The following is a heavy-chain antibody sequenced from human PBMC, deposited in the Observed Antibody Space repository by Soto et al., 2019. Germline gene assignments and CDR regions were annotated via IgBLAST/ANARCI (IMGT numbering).Heavy chain of an antibody. Sequence: PGGSLRLSCAASGFTFSSYAMSWVRQAPGKGLEWVSAISGSGGSTYYADSVKGRFTISRDNSKNTLYLQMNSLRAEDTAVYYCAKAWKEYYYDSSGYYLGFEYWGQGTLVTVSS. CDR3: AKAWKEYYYDSSGYYLGFEY. CDR2: ISGSGGST. CDR1: GFTFSSYA. V-gene: IGHV3-23*01. J-gene: IGHJ4*02. D-gene: IGHD3-22*01.